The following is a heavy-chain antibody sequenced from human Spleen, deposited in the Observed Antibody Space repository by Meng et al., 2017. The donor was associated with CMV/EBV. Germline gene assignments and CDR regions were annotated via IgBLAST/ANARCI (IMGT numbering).Heavy chain of an antibody. CDR1: GGSFSGYY. Sequence: QGQLQQWGAGLLKPSETLALTCAVYGGSFSGYYWSWIRQPPGKGLEWIGEINHSGSTNYNPSLKSRVTISVDTSKNQFSLKLSSVTAADTAVYYCARSDGRIAPGHYWGQGTLVTVSS. V-gene: IGHV4-34*01. D-gene: IGHD5-18*01. CDR3: ARSDGRIAPGHY. CDR2: INHSGST. J-gene: IGHJ4*02.